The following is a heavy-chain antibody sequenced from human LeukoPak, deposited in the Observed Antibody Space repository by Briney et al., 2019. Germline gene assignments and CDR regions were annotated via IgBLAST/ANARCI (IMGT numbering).Heavy chain of an antibody. J-gene: IGHJ4*02. D-gene: IGHD6-19*01. Sequence: GRSLRLSCAASGFTFSSYAMHWVRQAPGKGLEWVAVISYDGSNKYYADSAKGRFTISRDNSKNTLYLQMNSLRAEDTAVYYCARDHREQWLATEGFDYWGQGTLVTVSS. V-gene: IGHV3-30-3*01. CDR3: ARDHREQWLATEGFDY. CDR1: GFTFSSYA. CDR2: ISYDGSNK.